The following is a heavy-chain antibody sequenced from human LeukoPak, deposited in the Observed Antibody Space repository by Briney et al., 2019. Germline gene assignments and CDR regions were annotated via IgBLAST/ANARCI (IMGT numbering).Heavy chain of an antibody. J-gene: IGHJ3*02. V-gene: IGHV3-23*01. CDR2: ISGSGGST. Sequence: GGSLRLSCAASGFTFSSYGMHWVRQAPGKGLEWVSAISGSGGSTYYADSVKGRFTISRDNSENTLYLQMNSLRAEDTAVYYCAKYQLLSNDAFDIWGQGTMVTVSS. D-gene: IGHD2-2*01. CDR3: AKYQLLSNDAFDI. CDR1: GFTFSSYG.